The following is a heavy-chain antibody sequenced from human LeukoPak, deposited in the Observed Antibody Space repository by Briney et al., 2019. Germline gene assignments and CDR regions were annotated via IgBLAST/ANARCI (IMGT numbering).Heavy chain of an antibody. CDR1: GFTFSSYA. J-gene: IGHJ4*02. D-gene: IGHD3-10*01. Sequence: GGSLRLSCAASGFTFSSYAMNWVRQPPGKGLEWVAAISSDGSKKYYVDSVKGRFTISRDNSKNTLYLQMNSLRPEDTAMFYCAKAPTPYGSGSYSPDWGQGTLVTVSS. V-gene: IGHV3-30*18. CDR3: AKAPTPYGSGSYSPD. CDR2: ISSDGSKK.